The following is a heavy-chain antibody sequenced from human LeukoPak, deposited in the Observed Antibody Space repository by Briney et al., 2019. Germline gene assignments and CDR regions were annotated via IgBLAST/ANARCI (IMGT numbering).Heavy chain of an antibody. CDR2: IIPIFGTA. CDR1: GYTFTSYD. V-gene: IGHV1-69*05. D-gene: IGHD2-21*02. CDR3: ARGVVVTAIENFDY. J-gene: IGHJ4*02. Sequence: GASVKVSCKASGYTFTSYDINWVRQATGQGLEWMGGIIPIFGTANYAQKFQGRVTITTDESTSTAYMELSSLRSEDTAVYYCARGVVVTAIENFDYWGQGTLVTVSS.